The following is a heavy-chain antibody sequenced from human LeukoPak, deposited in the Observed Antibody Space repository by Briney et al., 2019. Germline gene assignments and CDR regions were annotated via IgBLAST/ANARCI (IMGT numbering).Heavy chain of an antibody. D-gene: IGHD6-19*01. Sequence: GGSLRLSCAASGFTFSSYWMSWVRQAPGKGLEWVSVIYSGGSTYYADSVKGRFTISRDNSKNTLYLQMNSLRAEDTAVYYCARVYSSGWVDYWGQGTLVTVSS. CDR3: ARVYSSGWVDY. CDR1: GFTFSSYW. CDR2: IYSGGST. V-gene: IGHV3-53*01. J-gene: IGHJ4*02.